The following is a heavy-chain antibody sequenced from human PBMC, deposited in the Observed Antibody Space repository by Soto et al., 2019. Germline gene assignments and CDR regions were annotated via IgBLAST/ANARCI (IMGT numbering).Heavy chain of an antibody. V-gene: IGHV1-8*01. D-gene: IGHD2-2*01. J-gene: IGHJ4*02. CDR1: GYTFTSYD. CDR2: MNPNSGNT. Sequence: QVQLVQSGAEVMKPGASVKVSCKASGYTFTSYDINWVRQATGQGLEWMGWMNPNSGNTGYAQKFQGRVTMTRNTSISTAYMELSSLRSEDTAVYYCARPLIDCSSASCYRSYFDYWGQGTLVTVSS. CDR3: ARPLIDCSSASCYRSYFDY.